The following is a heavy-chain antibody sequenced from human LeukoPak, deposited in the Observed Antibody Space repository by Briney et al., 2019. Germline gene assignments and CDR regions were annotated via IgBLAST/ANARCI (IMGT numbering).Heavy chain of an antibody. J-gene: IGHJ6*02. Sequence: SVKVSCKASGGTFSSYAISWVRQASGQGLEWMGGIIPIFGTANYAQKFQGRVTITADESTSTAYMELSSLRSEDTAVYYCARAPTRMIVLYYYYGMDVWGQGTTVTVSS. CDR2: IIPIFGTA. V-gene: IGHV1-69*13. CDR3: ARAPTRMIVLYYYYGMDV. D-gene: IGHD3-22*01. CDR1: GGTFSSYA.